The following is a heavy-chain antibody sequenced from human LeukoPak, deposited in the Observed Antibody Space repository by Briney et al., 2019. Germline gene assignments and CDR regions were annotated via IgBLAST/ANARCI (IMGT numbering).Heavy chain of an antibody. D-gene: IGHD6-13*01. CDR2: ISAYNGNT. CDR3: ARSGNSSSWYGYYYYYYMDV. V-gene: IGHV1-18*01. CDR1: GYTFTSYG. J-gene: IGHJ6*03. Sequence: ASVKVSWKASGYTFTSYGISWVRQAPGQGLEWMGWISAYNGNTNYAQKLQGRVTMTTDTSTSTAYMELRSLRSDDTAVYYCARSGNSSSWYGYYYYYYMDVWGKGTTVTVSS.